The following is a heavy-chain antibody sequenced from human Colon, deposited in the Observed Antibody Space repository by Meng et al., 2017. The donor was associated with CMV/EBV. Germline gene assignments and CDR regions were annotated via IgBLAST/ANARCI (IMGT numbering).Heavy chain of an antibody. Sequence: GGSLRLSCVASGFSFSSHSMNWVRQAPGKGLEWVASISSSSSYAFHADSVKGRFTISRHNAKNSLYLQMNSLRAEDTAVYYCAREGNAMDVWGQGTTVTVSS. CDR1: GFSFSSHS. CDR3: AREGNAMDV. D-gene: IGHD3-10*01. CDR2: ISSSSSYA. V-gene: IGHV3-21*01. J-gene: IGHJ6*02.